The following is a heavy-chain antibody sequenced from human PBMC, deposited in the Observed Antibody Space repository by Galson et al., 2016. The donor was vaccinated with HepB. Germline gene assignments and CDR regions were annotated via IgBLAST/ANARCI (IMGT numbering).Heavy chain of an antibody. J-gene: IGHJ4*02. CDR3: ARDRDSSSYYSLDY. D-gene: IGHD3-22*01. CDR1: GGSISSYY. Sequence: SETLSLTCTVSGGSISSYYWSWIRQPPGKGLEWIGYIYYGGRTHYNPSLKSRVSISVDTSKNQFYLNLRSVTAADTAVYYCARDRDSSSYYSLDYWGQGTLVTVSS. V-gene: IGHV4-59*01. CDR2: IYYGGRT.